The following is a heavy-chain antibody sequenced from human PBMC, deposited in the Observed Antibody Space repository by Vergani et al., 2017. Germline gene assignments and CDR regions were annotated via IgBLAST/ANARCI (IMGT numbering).Heavy chain of an antibody. CDR1: GFTVSTDY. V-gene: IGHV3-66*02. CDR3: ARGGHYSILSCYYIGGGFVI. D-gene: IGHD3-9*01. CDR2: LYRGAFT. Sequence: EVQLVESGGGLVQPGGSLTLSCAASGFTVSTDYFSWVRQAPGKGLEWVSILYRGAFTSYTDAVMGRFTVSRDISKNSLFLQMNSRRPDDTARYYCARGGHYSILSCYYIGGGFVIWGQGTMVTVSS. J-gene: IGHJ3*02.